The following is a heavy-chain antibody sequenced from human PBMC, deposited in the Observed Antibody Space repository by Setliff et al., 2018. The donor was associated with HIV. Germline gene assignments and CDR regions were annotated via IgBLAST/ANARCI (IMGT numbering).Heavy chain of an antibody. V-gene: IGHV3-48*03. D-gene: IGHD6-13*01. CDR1: GFTFSNYE. CDR3: ARGLSSWFSFVDY. J-gene: IGHJ4*01. CDR2: ISSSGTTI. Sequence: GGSLRLSCAASGFTFSNYEMNWVRQAPGKGLEWVSYISSSGTTIYYADSVKGRFTISRDNAKNSLYLQMNSLRAEDTAVYYCARGLSSWFSFVDYWGHGTLVTVSS.